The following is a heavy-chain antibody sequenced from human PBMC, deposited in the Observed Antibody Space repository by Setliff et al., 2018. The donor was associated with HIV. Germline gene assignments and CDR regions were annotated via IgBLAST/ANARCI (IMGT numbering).Heavy chain of an antibody. Sequence: PSETLSLTCTVSGDSISSSAYYWGWIRQPAGKRLEWIGRIYSSGNTNYNPSLKSRVTISADTSKNQFSLRLKSVTAAETAVYYCARGGDGYNPGGGTFDHWGQGTLVTVSS. CDR3: ARGGDGYNPGGGTFDH. J-gene: IGHJ4*02. D-gene: IGHD1-1*01. V-gene: IGHV4-61*02. CDR1: GDSISSSAYY. CDR2: IYSSGNT.